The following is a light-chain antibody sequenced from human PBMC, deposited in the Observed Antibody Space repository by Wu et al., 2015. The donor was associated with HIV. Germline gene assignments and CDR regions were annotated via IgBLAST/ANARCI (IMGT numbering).Light chain of an antibody. CDR2: RAS. CDR1: QSISDW. J-gene: IGKJ1*01. Sequence: DIQMTQSPSTLSASVGDRVTITCRASQSISDWLAWYQQKPGKAPELLIYRASNLESGVPSRFSGSGSGTEFTLTISSLQPDDFATYYCQQYDSLWTFGQGTKGGNQT. V-gene: IGKV1-5*03. CDR3: QQYDSLWT.